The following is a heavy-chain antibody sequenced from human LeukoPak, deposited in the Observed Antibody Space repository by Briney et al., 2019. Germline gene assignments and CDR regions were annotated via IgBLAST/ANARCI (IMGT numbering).Heavy chain of an antibody. D-gene: IGHD5-18*01. CDR3: ARGLTYSYGTGVRFDP. V-gene: IGHV4-31*03. CDR2: IYYSGST. J-gene: IGHJ5*02. Sequence: SETLSLTCTVSGGSISSGGYSWSWIRQRPGKGLEWIGYIYYSGSTYYNPSLKSRVTISVDTSKNQFSLKLSSVTAADTAVYYCARGLTYSYGTGVRFDPWGQGTLVTVSS. CDR1: GGSISSGGYS.